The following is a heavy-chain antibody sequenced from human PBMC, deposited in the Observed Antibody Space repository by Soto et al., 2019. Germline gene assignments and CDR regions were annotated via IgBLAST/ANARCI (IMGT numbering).Heavy chain of an antibody. CDR2: ISYDGSNK. CDR1: GFTFSSYG. V-gene: IGHV3-30*18. J-gene: IGHJ4*02. CDR3: AKDSAVAATFQVVDY. D-gene: IGHD2-15*01. Sequence: PGGSLRLSCAASGFTFSSYGMHWVRQAPGKGLEWVAVISYDGSNKYYADSVKGRFTISRDNSKNTLYLQMNSLRAEDTAVYYCAKDSAVAATFQVVDYWGQGTLVTVSS.